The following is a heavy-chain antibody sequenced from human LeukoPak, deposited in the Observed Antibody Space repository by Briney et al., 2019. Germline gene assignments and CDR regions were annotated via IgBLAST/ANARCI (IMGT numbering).Heavy chain of an antibody. CDR1: GFTFSSYG. J-gene: IGHJ4*02. CDR2: IKEDGSQK. Sequence: GGSLRLSCAASGFTFSSYGMHWVRQAPGKGLEWVADIKEDGSQKDYVGSVRGRFTIPRDNARNSLYLHMNSLRVDDTAVYYCATGGPMGASWGQGTLVIVSA. CDR3: ATGGPMGAS. D-gene: IGHD1-26*01. V-gene: IGHV3-7*01.